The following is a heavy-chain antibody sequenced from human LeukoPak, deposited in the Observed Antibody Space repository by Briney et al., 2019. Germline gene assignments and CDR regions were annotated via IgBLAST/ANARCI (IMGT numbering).Heavy chain of an antibody. V-gene: IGHV4-4*07. CDR2: IYTSGST. J-gene: IGHJ4*02. D-gene: IGHD3-10*01. CDR3: ARSPSTRFGDLDY. Sequence: SETLSLTCTVSGGSISSYYWSWIRQPPGKGLEWIGRIYTSGSTNYNPSLKSRVTMSVDTSKNQFPLKLSSVTAADTAVYYCARSPSTRFGDLDYWGQGTLVTVSS. CDR1: GGSISSYY.